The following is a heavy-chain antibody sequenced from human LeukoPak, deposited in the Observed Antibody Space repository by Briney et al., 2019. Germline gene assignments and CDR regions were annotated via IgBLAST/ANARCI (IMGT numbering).Heavy chain of an antibody. CDR1: GFTFSNAW. CDR2: IKSKTDGGTT. J-gene: IGHJ4*02. V-gene: IGHV3-15*01. D-gene: IGHD3-22*01. CDR3: TTDSYYDSSGYYNDY. Sequence: GGSLRLSCAASGFTFSNAWMSWVRQAPGKGLEWVGRIKSKTDGGTTDYAAPVKGRFTISRDDSKNTLYLQMNSLKTEDTAVYYCTTDSYYDSSGYYNDYWGQGTLVSVSS.